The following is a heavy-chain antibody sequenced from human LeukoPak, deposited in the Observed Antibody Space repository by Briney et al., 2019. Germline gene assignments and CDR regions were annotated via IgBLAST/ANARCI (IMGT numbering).Heavy chain of an antibody. J-gene: IGHJ4*02. D-gene: IGHD6-19*01. V-gene: IGHV3-48*02. CDR1: GFIFSSYS. CDR2: ITGSTRTI. Sequence: PGGSLRLSCAASGFIFSSYSMTWVRQAPGKGLEWVSYITGSTRTIYYADSVKGRFTISRDKAKNSLFLQMNSLRDEDTAVYYCARDRGTGWAIDYWGQGTLVTVSS. CDR3: ARDRGTGWAIDY.